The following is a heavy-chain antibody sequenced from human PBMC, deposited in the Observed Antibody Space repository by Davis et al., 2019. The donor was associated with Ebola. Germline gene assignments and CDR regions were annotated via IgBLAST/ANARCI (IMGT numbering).Heavy chain of an antibody. D-gene: IGHD5-24*01. J-gene: IGHJ2*01. Sequence: MPSETLSLTCTVSGGSITYYYWSWIRQPPGKGLEWIGNIYYSGSTNNNPSLKSRVTISVDRSKNQFSLKLSSVTAADTAVYYCARAGWGYFDLWGRGTLVTVSS. CDR1: GGSITYYY. CDR3: ARAGWGYFDL. CDR2: IYYSGST. V-gene: IGHV4-59*12.